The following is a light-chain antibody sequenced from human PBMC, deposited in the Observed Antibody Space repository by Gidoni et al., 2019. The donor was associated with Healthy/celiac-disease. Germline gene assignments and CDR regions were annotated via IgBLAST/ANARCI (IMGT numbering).Light chain of an antibody. J-gene: IGLJ3*02. CDR1: SSNIGSNY. Sequence: SVLTHPPSASGPPGQWVTISCSGSSSNIGSNYVYWYQQLPGTAPNLLIYRNNQRPSGVPDRFSGSKSGTSASLAISGLRSEDEADYYCAAWDDSLSGWVFGGGTKLTVL. CDR3: AAWDDSLSGWV. V-gene: IGLV1-47*01. CDR2: RNN.